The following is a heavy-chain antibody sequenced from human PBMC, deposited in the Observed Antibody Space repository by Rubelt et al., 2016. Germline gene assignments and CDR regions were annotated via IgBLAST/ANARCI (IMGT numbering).Heavy chain of an antibody. CDR1: GHTFTGYY. J-gene: IGHJ4*02. V-gene: IGHV1-2*06. Sequence: QVQLVQSGAEVKKPGASVKVSCKASGHTFTGYYMHWVRQAPGQGLEWVGRINPNSGGTNYAQKFQGRVTMTRDTSITTAYMELSRLRSDDTAVFYCARESSSGWYIDYWGQGTLVTVSS. CDR2: INPNSGGT. D-gene: IGHD6-19*01. CDR3: ARESSSGWYIDY.